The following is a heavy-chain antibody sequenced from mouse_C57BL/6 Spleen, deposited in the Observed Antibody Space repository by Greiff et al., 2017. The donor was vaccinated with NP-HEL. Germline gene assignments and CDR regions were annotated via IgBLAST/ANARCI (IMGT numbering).Heavy chain of an antibody. D-gene: IGHD1-1*01. CDR1: GYAFSSSW. V-gene: IGHV1-82*01. J-gene: IGHJ2*01. CDR2: IYPGDGDT. CDR3: ARWPLYYGSSYFDY. Sequence: VQLQQSGPELVKPGASVKISCKASGYAFSSSWMNWVKQRPGKGLEWIGRIYPGDGDTNYNGKFKGKATLTADKSSSTAYMQLSSLTSEDSAVYFCARWPLYYGSSYFDYWGQGTTLTVSS.